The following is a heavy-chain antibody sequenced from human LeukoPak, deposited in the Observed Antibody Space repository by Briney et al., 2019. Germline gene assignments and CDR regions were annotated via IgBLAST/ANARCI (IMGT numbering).Heavy chain of an antibody. CDR3: ARDKAPSGWHKRWWFDP. CDR1: GYTFTGYY. J-gene: IGHJ5*02. CDR2: INPNSGGT. Sequence: ASVKVSCKASGYTFTGYYMHWVRQAPGQGLEWMGWINPNSGGTNYAQKFQGRVTMTGDTSISTAYMELSRLRSDDTAVYYCARDKAPSGWHKRWWFDPWGQGTLVTVSS. D-gene: IGHD6-19*01. V-gene: IGHV1-2*02.